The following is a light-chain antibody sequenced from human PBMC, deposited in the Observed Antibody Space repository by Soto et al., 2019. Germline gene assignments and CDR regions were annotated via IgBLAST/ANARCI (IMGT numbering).Light chain of an antibody. CDR1: SDDVGHYNY. J-gene: IGLJ2*01. CDR3: TSYTSSSTVI. Sequence: QSALTQPASVSGSPGQSITISCTGTSDDVGHYNYVSWYQQHPGKAPKLMTYEVSNRSSGVSNRFSGSKSGNTASLTISGLQAEDEADYYCTSYTSSSTVIFGGGTKVTVL. CDR2: EVS. V-gene: IGLV2-14*01.